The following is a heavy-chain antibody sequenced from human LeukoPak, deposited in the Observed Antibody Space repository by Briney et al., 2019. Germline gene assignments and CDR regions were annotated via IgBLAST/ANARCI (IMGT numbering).Heavy chain of an antibody. Sequence: SVKVSCKASGYTFTSYGISWVRQAPGQGLEWMGWISAYNGNTNYAQKLQGRVTMTTDTSTSTVYMELSSLRSEDTSVYYCARDGDPGYCSGGSCYHAFDIWGQGTMVTVSS. CDR1: GYTFTSYG. CDR2: ISAYNGNT. J-gene: IGHJ3*02. V-gene: IGHV1-18*01. D-gene: IGHD2-15*01. CDR3: ARDGDPGYCSGGSCYHAFDI.